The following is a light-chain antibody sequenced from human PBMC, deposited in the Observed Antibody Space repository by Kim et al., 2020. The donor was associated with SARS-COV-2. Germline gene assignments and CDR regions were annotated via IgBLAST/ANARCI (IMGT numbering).Light chain of an antibody. J-gene: IGKJ4*01. CDR2: AAS. CDR1: QSIISY. CDR3: QQANSTPRT. Sequence: ASLGARVTLPCRASQSIISYVAWYQQKPRKAPNLLISAASNLQSGVPSRFSGSGSGTDFTLTISSLQAEDFATYYCQQANSTPRTFGGGTKVDIK. V-gene: IGKV1-12*01.